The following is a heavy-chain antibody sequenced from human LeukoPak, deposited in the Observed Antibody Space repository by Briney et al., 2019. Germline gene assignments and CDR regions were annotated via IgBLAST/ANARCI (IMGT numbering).Heavy chain of an antibody. CDR3: ARHGIWFGDTNLWFDP. D-gene: IGHD3-10*01. CDR1: GGSISSYY. CDR2: IYYSGST. Sequence: PSETLSLTCTVSGGSISSYYWSWIRQPPGKGLEWIGYIYYSGSTNYNPSLTSRVTISVDTSKNQFSLRLTSVTAADTAVYFCARHGIWFGDTNLWFDPWGQGTLVTVSS. J-gene: IGHJ5*02. V-gene: IGHV4-59*08.